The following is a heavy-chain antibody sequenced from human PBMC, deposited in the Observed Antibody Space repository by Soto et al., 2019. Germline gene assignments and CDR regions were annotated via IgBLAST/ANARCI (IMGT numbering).Heavy chain of an antibody. D-gene: IGHD3-22*01. V-gene: IGHV1-69*12. CDR3: ARGYDSSGYYLLGAFDI. CDR1: GGTFSSYA. J-gene: IGHJ3*02. CDR2: IIPIFGTA. Sequence: QVQLVQSGAEVKKPGSSVKVSCKASGGTFSSYAISWVRQAPGQGLEWMGGIIPIFGTANYAQKFQGRVTITADESTSTAYMELSSLRSEDTAVYDCARGYDSSGYYLLGAFDIWGQGTMVTVSS.